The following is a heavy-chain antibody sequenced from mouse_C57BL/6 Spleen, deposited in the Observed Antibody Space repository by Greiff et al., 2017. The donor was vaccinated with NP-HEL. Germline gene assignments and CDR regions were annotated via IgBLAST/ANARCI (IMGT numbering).Heavy chain of an antibody. V-gene: IGHV3-1*01. Sequence: EVQLQESGPGMVKPSQSLSLTCTVTGYSITSGYDWHWIRHFPGNKLEWMGYISYSGSTNYNPSLKSRISITHDTSKNHFFLKLNSVTTEDTATYYCARGRDYDGAWFAYWGQGTLVTVSA. D-gene: IGHD2-4*01. CDR3: ARGRDYDGAWFAY. J-gene: IGHJ3*01. CDR1: GYSITSGYD. CDR2: ISYSGST.